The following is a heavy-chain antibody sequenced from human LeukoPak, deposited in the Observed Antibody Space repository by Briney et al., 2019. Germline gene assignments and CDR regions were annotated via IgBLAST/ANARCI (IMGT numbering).Heavy chain of an antibody. CDR1: GGTFSSYA. Sequence: SVKVSCKASGGTFSSYAIIWVRQAAGQGLERRGGIIPIFGTANYAQKFQGRVTISTDESTSTAYMELSSLRSEDTAVYYCARLSRGTTNRYYYYYMDVWGKGTTVTVSS. CDR2: IIPIFGTA. V-gene: IGHV1-69*05. J-gene: IGHJ6*03. CDR3: ARLSRGTTNRYYYYYMDV. D-gene: IGHD4-11*01.